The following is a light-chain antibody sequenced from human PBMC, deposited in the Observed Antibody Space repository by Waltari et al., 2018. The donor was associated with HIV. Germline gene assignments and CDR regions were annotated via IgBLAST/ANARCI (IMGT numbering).Light chain of an antibody. V-gene: IGLV1-44*01. CDR3: ATWDDSLNGPNWV. Sequence: QSVLTQPPSASGTPGQRVTISCSGSSSNIGSNTPNWYQQLPGTAPKLLIYSNNQRPSGVPDRFSGSKSGTSASLAISGLQSEDEADYYCATWDDSLNGPNWVFGGGTKLTVL. CDR2: SNN. J-gene: IGLJ3*02. CDR1: SSNIGSNT.